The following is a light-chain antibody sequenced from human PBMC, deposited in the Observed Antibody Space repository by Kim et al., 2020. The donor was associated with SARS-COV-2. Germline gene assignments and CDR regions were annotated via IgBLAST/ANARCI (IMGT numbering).Light chain of an antibody. J-gene: IGKJ2*01. CDR1: QHFNRH. Sequence: SGSVGERHTHSWRESQHFNRHLRWSQERTGGAPNLLLCAAYTVHDGVLTRFSRGGSGTDFSLTISSLQPEDCATYHCIQNYTVPRTFGQGTKLEI. CDR3: IQNYTVPRT. CDR2: AAY. V-gene: IGKV1-39*01.